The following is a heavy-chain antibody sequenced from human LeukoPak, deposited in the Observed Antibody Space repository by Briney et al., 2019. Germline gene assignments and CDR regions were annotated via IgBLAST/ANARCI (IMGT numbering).Heavy chain of an antibody. J-gene: IGHJ4*02. V-gene: IGHV3-33*01. Sequence: PGGSLRLSCAASGFTFSNYGMHWVRQAPGKGLEWVALIWYDGSNKYYADSVRGRFTISRDNSKNTLYLQMKSLRVEDTAVYYCARGGYSYPGLYFDYWGQGTLVTVSS. CDR3: ARGGYSYPGLYFDY. D-gene: IGHD5-18*01. CDR1: GFTFSNYG. CDR2: IWYDGSNK.